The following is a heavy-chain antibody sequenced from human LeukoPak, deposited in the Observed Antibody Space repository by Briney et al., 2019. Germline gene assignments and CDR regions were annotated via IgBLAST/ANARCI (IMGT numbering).Heavy chain of an antibody. CDR1: GGTFSSYA. V-gene: IGHV1-18*01. Sequence: VASVKVSCKASGGTFSSYAISWVRQAPGQGLEWMGWISAYNGNTNYAQKLQGRVTMTTDTSTSTAYMELRSLRSDDTAVYYCARDGGTVVDYWGQGTLVTVSS. CDR2: ISAYNGNT. J-gene: IGHJ4*02. D-gene: IGHD3-16*01. CDR3: ARDGGTVVDY.